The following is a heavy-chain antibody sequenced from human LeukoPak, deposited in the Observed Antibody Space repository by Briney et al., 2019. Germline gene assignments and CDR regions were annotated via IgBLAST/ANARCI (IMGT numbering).Heavy chain of an antibody. V-gene: IGHV1-8*03. J-gene: IGHJ6*03. D-gene: IGHD3-10*01. CDR2: MNPNSGNT. CDR3: ARPYGSGSYSSYYYYYMDV. Sequence: ASVKVSCKASGYTFTSYDINWVRQATGQGLEWMGWMNPNSGNTGYAQKFQGRVTITRNTSISTAYMELSSLRSEDTAVYYCARPYGSGSYSSYYYYYMDVWGKGTTVTISS. CDR1: GYTFTSYD.